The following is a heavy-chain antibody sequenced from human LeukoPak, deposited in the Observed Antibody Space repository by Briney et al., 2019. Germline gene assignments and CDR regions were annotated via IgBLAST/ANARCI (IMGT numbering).Heavy chain of an antibody. J-gene: IGHJ5*02. V-gene: IGHV5-51*01. CDR1: GYSFTSYW. D-gene: IGHD2-2*02. CDR3: ARSGLPAVTPQSYNWFDP. Sequence: GESLKISCKGSGYSFTSYWIGWVRQMPGKGLEWMGIIDPGDSDTRYSPSFQGQVTISADKSISTAYLQWSSLKASDTAMYYCARSGLPAVTPQSYNWFDPWGQGTLVTVSS. CDR2: IDPGDSDT.